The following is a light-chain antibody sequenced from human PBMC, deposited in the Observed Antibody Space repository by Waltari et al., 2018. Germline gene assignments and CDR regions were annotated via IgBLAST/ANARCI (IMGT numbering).Light chain of an antibody. CDR1: SSDVGGYNY. Sequence: QSALTQPPSASGSPGQSVTISCTGTSSDVGGYNYVSWYQQHPGKAPKLMIYEVSERPSGVPDRVSGSKSGNTASLTVSGLQAEDEAEYYCSSYAGSNNPHVVFGGGTKLTVL. V-gene: IGLV2-8*01. CDR2: EVS. J-gene: IGLJ2*01. CDR3: SSYAGSNNPHVV.